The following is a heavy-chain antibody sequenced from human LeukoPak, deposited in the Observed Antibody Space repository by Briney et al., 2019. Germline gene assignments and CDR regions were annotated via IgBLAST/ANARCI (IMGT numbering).Heavy chain of an antibody. CDR3: AIPRAGSSPFYYYYYMDV. CDR2: IIPIFGTA. J-gene: IGHJ6*03. V-gene: IGHV1-69*06. Sequence: ASVKVSCKASGGTFSSYAISWVRQAPGQGLEWMGGIIPIFGTANYAQKFQGRVTITADKSTSTAYMELSSLRSEDTAVYYCAIPRAGSSPFYYYYYMDVWGKGTTVTVSS. CDR1: GGTFSSYA. D-gene: IGHD6-6*01.